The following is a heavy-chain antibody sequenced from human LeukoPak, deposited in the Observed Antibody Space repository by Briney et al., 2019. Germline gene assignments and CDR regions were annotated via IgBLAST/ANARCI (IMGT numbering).Heavy chain of an antibody. V-gene: IGHV4-59*01. CDR2: IYYSGST. J-gene: IGHJ6*02. Sequence: SETLSLTCTVSGGSISSYYWSWVRQSPGKGLEWIGSIYYSGSTNYNPSLRSRVTISVDTSKIQFSLKLSSVTAADTAVYYCARWTTVVTPRYYYGMDVWGQGTTVTVSS. CDR1: GGSISSYY. CDR3: ARWTTVVTPRYYYGMDV. D-gene: IGHD4-23*01.